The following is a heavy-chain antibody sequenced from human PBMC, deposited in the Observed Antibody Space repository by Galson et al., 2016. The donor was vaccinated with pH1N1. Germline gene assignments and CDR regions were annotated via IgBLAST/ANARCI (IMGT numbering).Heavy chain of an antibody. CDR1: GVSISNWKYY. D-gene: IGHD3-22*01. V-gene: IGHV4-39*07. CDR2: GYYSGTT. CDR3: ARVSTMMVLVVGYYYCYYMDV. Sequence: ETLSLTCNVSGVSISNWKYYWGWIRQPPGKGLEWIGIGYYSGTTYYNPSLKSRLTISLDTSKNQFSLKLSSVTAADTAVYYCARVSTMMVLVVGYYYCYYMDVWGKGTTVTVS. J-gene: IGHJ6*03.